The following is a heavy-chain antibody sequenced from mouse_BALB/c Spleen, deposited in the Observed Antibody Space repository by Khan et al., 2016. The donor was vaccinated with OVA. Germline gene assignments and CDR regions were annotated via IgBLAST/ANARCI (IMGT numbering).Heavy chain of an antibody. CDR1: GFTFSTYI. D-gene: IGHD2-4*01. CDR2: ISLGGNT. V-gene: IGHV5-6-5*01. J-gene: IGHJ3*01. Sequence: EVELVESGGGLVKPGGSLKLSCAASGFTFSTYIMSWVRQTPEKRLEWVASISLGGNTFYPDSVKGRFTISRDDARNILYLQMSSLRCEDTAMSYCEGVGPMSTTWGAYWGRGTLVTVSA. CDR3: EGVGPMSTTWGAY.